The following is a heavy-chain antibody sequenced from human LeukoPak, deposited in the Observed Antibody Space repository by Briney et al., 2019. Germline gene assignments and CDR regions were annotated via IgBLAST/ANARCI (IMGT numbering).Heavy chain of an antibody. CDR3: AKDRGYSYGSDGMDV. CDR2: ISWNSGSI. J-gene: IGHJ6*02. CDR1: GFTFYDYA. Sequence: GGSLRLSCAASGFTFYDYAMHWVRHAPGKGLEGVSGISWNSGSIGYADSVKGRFTISRDKAMNSLYLQMNSLRTEDTALYYCAKDRGYSYGSDGMDVWGQGTTVTVSS. V-gene: IGHV3-9*01. D-gene: IGHD5-18*01.